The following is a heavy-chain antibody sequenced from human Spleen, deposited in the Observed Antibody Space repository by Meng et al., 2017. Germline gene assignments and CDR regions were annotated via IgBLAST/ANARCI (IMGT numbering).Heavy chain of an antibody. CDR1: GGTFNSYA. Sequence: SVKVSCKASGGTFNSYAINWVRQAPGQGLEWMGGIIPMYGTANYAQNFQDRATITADKSTSTVYMELRGMRSEDTAVYHCATFPRTAATCSYFDSWGQGTLVTVSS. CDR2: IIPMYGTA. J-gene: IGHJ4*02. V-gene: IGHV1-69*06. D-gene: IGHD1-1*01. CDR3: ATFPRTAATCSYFDS.